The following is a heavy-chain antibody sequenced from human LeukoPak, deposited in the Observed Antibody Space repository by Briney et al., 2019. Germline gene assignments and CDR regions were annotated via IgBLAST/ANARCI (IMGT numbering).Heavy chain of an antibody. Sequence: GGSLRLSCAVSGFTFSPYSMNWARQAPGKGLEWVSSISSDSNYIYYADSVKGRFTSSRDNAKNSLYLQMNSLRAEDTAVYYCARVSFSQYGMDVWGQGTTVTVSS. J-gene: IGHJ6*02. CDR3: ARVSFSQYGMDV. D-gene: IGHD2/OR15-2a*01. V-gene: IGHV3-21*01. CDR1: GFTFSPYS. CDR2: ISSDSNYI.